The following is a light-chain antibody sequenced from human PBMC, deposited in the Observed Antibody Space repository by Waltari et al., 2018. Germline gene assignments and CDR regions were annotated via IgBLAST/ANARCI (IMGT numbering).Light chain of an antibody. CDR2: SAS. CDR3: QQYNSHSPLT. CDR1: QGISSY. Sequence: DIQLTQSPSSLSASVGDRVTITCRVSQGISSYLNWYRQKPGKVPKLLIYSASNLQSGVPSRFSGSGSGTEFTLTISSLHPHDLATFYCQQYNSHSPLTFGGGTKVEIK. J-gene: IGKJ4*01. V-gene: IGKV1-27*01.